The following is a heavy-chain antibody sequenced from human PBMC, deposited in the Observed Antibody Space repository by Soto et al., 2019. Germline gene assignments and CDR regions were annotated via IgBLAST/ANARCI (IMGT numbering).Heavy chain of an antibody. Sequence: SETMSLTCSFSGDSVTTHYVTWIRQSPERGLEWIAYMHYTGFSHYNPSLKSRVTISEDTSKNQFSLKLSSVTAADTAVYYCARALVYYSGSGRNLPNWFDPRGQGTLVTVSS. CDR3: ARALVYYSGSGRNLPNWFDP. J-gene: IGHJ5*02. CDR2: MHYTGFS. CDR1: GDSVTTHY. D-gene: IGHD3-10*01. V-gene: IGHV4-59*02.